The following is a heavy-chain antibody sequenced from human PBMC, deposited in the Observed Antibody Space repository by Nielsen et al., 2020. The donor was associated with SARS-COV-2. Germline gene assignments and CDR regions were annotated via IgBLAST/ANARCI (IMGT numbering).Heavy chain of an antibody. CDR1: GFTFSSYS. J-gene: IGHJ4*02. Sequence: GESLKISCAASGFTFSSYSMHWVRQAPGKGLEWVSSISSSSSYIYYADSVKGRFPISRDNAKNSLYLQMNSLRAEDTAVYYCASLQLWPSAFYFDYWGQGTLVTVSS. CDR3: ASLQLWPSAFYFDY. V-gene: IGHV3-21*01. CDR2: ISSSSSYI. D-gene: IGHD5-18*01.